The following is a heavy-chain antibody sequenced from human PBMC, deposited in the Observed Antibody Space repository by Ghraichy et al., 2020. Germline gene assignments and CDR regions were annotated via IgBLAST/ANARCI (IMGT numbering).Heavy chain of an antibody. V-gene: IGHV4-59*01. J-gene: IGHJ6*02. Sequence: SETLSLTCTVSSGSISSSYWSWIRQPPGKGLEWIGYIYYPGSTTYNPSLKSRVSISVDTSKNQFSLRLRSVTAADTAVYYCARDLRGLGSMDVWGQGTTVTVSS. CDR2: IYYPGST. D-gene: IGHD5/OR15-5a*01. CDR3: ARDLRGLGSMDV. CDR1: SGSISSSY.